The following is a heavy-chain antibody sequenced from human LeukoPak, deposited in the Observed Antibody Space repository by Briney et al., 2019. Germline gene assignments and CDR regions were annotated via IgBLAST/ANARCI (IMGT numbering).Heavy chain of an antibody. CDR2: VSKKSDYM. V-gene: IGHV3-9*01. CDR1: GFIFHDSV. CDR3: ARSSGWKYNIDY. J-gene: IGHJ4*02. D-gene: IGHD6-19*01. Sequence: PGGSLRLSCAASGFIFHDSVMHWVRQAPGKGLEWVSGVSKKSDYMAYADSVKGRFTISRDNAKNSLYLQMNSLRADDTAMYYCARSSGWKYNIDYWGQGTLVTVSS.